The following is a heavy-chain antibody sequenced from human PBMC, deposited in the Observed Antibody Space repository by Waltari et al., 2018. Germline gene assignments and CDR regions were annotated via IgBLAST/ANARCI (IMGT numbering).Heavy chain of an antibody. J-gene: IGHJ2*01. CDR2: ITASNGDT. Sequence: QIRLEESGAEVKKPGASVKVSCKASGHTSTAYGISWVRQAPGEGLEWMGWITASNGDTKYAQKFQDIVTMTTDASTSTVYMELRSLRSDDTAVYYCAREHRYYFDTHTLYFDLWGRGTLVTVSS. CDR1: GHTSTAYG. CDR3: AREHRYYFDTHTLYFDL. V-gene: IGHV1-18*01. D-gene: IGHD3-9*01.